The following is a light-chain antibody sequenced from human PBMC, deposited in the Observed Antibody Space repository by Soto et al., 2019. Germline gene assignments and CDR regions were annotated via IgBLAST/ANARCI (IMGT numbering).Light chain of an antibody. CDR3: QHYGSVPFT. CDR2: GAS. CDR1: QSVSTSY. J-gene: IGKJ4*01. V-gene: IGKV3-20*01. Sequence: EIVLTQSPGTLSLSPGERATLSCRASQSVSTSYLAWYQQKPGQAPSLLIYGASSRATGIPDRFSGSGSGADFTLTISRLEPEDFAVYYCQHYGSVPFTFGGGTKVEIK.